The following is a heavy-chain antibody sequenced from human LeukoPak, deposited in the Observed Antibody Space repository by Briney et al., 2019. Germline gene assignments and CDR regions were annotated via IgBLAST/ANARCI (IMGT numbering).Heavy chain of an antibody. CDR1: GYSFTSYW. Sequence: GESLKISCKGSGYSFTSYWIGWVRRMPGKGLEWMGFINPSDSSIRYSPSFQGQVTISADKSISTAYLQWSSLKASDTAMYYCARHTTLGNYFAMDVWGQGTTVTVSS. CDR3: ARHTTLGNYFAMDV. V-gene: IGHV5-51*01. J-gene: IGHJ6*02. CDR2: INPSDSSI. D-gene: IGHD1-26*01.